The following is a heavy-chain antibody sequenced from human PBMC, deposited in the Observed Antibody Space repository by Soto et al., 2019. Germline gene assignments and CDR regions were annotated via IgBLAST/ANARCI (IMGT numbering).Heavy chain of an antibody. CDR3: ARVAAVVTSTEFDWFAP. J-gene: IGHJ5*02. D-gene: IGHD2-15*01. CDR1: GGSISSSSYY. V-gene: IGHV4-39*01. CDR2: IYYSGST. Sequence: QVQLKESGPGLAKPSETLSLTCTVSGGSISSSSYYWGWIRQPPGKGLEWIGSIYYSGSTYYNPCLKSRITISVDTSKSQITLKLSSVTAADTAVNYCARVAAVVTSTEFDWFAPCGQGTLVTVSS.